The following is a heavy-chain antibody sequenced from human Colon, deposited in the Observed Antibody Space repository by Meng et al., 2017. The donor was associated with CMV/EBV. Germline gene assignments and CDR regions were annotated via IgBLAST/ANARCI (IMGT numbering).Heavy chain of an antibody. Sequence: SETLSLTCTVSGGSISSSSYYWGWIRQPPGKGLEWIGSIYYSGSAYYNPSLKSRVTISVDTYKNQFSLKLSSVTAADTAVSYCARSQFFGVVIGRINWFDPWGQGTLVTVSS. J-gene: IGHJ5*02. CDR3: ARSQFFGVVIGRINWFDP. V-gene: IGHV4-39*01. D-gene: IGHD3-3*01. CDR1: GGSISSSSYY. CDR2: IYYSGSA.